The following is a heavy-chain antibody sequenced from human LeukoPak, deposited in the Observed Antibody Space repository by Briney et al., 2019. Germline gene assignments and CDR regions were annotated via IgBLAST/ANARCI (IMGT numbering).Heavy chain of an antibody. V-gene: IGHV3-23*01. J-gene: IGHJ2*01. Sequence: GGSLRLSCAASGFTFTNYAMTWVRQAPGKGLEWVSSISDSGVMTYYADSVKGRFTVSRDNSKNSLYLQMSSLTSEDTATYFCATIVYNRSGYYPRFWFFDLWSRGTRVIVSS. CDR1: GFTFTNYA. CDR3: ATIVYNRSGYYPRFWFFDL. CDR2: ISDSGVMT. D-gene: IGHD3-22*01.